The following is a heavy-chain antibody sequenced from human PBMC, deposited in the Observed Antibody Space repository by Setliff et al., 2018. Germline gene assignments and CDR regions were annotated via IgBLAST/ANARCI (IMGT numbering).Heavy chain of an antibody. Sequence: WIRQPPGKGLEWVGRIKSNTDGGTTDYAAPVKGRFTISRDDSKNTLYLQMNSLTTEDTAVYYCTTAPLAAASTCWGQGTLVTVSS. CDR2: IKSNTDGGTT. D-gene: IGHD6-13*01. J-gene: IGHJ4*02. V-gene: IGHV3-15*01. CDR3: TTAPLAAASTC.